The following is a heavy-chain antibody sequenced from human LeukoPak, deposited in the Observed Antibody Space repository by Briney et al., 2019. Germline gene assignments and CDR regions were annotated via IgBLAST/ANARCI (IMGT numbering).Heavy chain of an antibody. J-gene: IGHJ6*03. Sequence: PSETLSLTCTVSGGSISSSSYYWGWIRQPPGKGLEWIGSIYYSGNTYYNPSLKSRVTISVDTSKNQFSLKLSSVTAADTAVYYCARVVLGVVIYYYYMDVWGKGTTVTVSS. CDR3: ARVVLGVVIYYYYMDV. V-gene: IGHV4-39*07. CDR1: GGSISSSSYY. CDR2: IYYSGNT. D-gene: IGHD3-3*01.